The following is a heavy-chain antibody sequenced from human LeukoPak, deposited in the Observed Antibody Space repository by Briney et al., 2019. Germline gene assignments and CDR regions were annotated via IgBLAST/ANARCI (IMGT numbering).Heavy chain of an antibody. Sequence: GGSLRLSCAASGFTFSSYGMHWVRQAPGKGLEWVAVIWYDGINKYYADSVKGRFTISRDNSKNTLYLQMNGLRAEDTAVYYCARGMVGASYFDYWGQGTLVTVPS. J-gene: IGHJ4*02. D-gene: IGHD1-26*01. CDR1: GFTFSSYG. CDR3: ARGMVGASYFDY. V-gene: IGHV3-33*01. CDR2: IWYDGINK.